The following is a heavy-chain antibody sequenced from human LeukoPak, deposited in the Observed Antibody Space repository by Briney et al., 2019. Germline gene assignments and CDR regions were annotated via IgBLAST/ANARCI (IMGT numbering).Heavy chain of an antibody. J-gene: IGHJ3*01. CDR3: ARVGDGLNDAFDV. Sequence: GASVKVSCQASGYTFIGYYMQWVRQAPGQGLEWMGRINPNTGGTNSAQKFQGRVTMTRDTSITTAYMELSRLRSDDTAVYYCARVGDGLNDAFDVWGQGTLVTVSS. D-gene: IGHD5-24*01. CDR2: INPNTGGT. V-gene: IGHV1-2*06. CDR1: GYTFIGYY.